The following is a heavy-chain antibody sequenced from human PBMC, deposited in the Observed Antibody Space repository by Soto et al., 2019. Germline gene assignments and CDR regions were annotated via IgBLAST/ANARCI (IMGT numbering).Heavy chain of an antibody. CDR1: GGTFSSYA. Sequence: SVKVSCKASGGTFSSYAISWVRQAPGQGLEWMGGIIPIFGTANYAQKFQGRVTITADESTSTAYMELSSLRSEDPAVYYCATGASDGGNVDYWGQGTLVTDSP. V-gene: IGHV1-69*13. CDR3: ATGASDGGNVDY. D-gene: IGHD2-15*01. J-gene: IGHJ4*02. CDR2: IIPIFGTA.